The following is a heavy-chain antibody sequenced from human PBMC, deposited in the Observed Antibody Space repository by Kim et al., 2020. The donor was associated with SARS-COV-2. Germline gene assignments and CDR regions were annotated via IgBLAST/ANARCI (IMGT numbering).Heavy chain of an antibody. CDR3: ARDEPLTYSSSWYGTDY. V-gene: IGHV3-7*01. J-gene: IGHJ4*02. CDR1: GFTFSNYW. D-gene: IGHD6-13*01. Sequence: GGSLRRSCAASGFTFSNYWMSWVRQAPGKGLEWVANIKQDGSEKYYVDSVKGRFTISRDNAKNSLYLQMNSLRAEDTAVYYCARDEPLTYSSSWYGTDYWGQGTLVTVSS. CDR2: IKQDGSEK.